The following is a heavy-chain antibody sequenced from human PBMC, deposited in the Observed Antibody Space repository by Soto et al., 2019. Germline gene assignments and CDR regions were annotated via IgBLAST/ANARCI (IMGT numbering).Heavy chain of an antibody. Sequence: DHRGQTGVEVKTPGASLRVSCQASGYTFFTYDISWVGLAPGQGFEGMGGISTYGGDTKYAQKFQGRVNMTTDTSTTTAYLELRTLRSDGTAVYYCARHHGPTTSENWFDPWGQGTLVTVSS. CDR1: GYTFFTYD. CDR2: ISTYGGDT. J-gene: IGHJ5*02. D-gene: IGHD5-12*01. CDR3: ARHHGPTTSENWFDP. V-gene: IGHV1-18*01.